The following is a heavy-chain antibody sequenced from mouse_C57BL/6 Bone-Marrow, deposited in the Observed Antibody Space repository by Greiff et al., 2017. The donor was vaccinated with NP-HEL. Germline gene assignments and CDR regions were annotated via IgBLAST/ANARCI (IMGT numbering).Heavy chain of an antibody. CDR3: ARLLLRDRYFDV. Sequence: EVQLVESGGGLVQPGGSLSLSCAASGFTFTDYYMSWVRQPPGKALAWLGFIRNKANGYTTEYSASVKGRFTISRDNSQSILYLQMNALRAEDSATYYCARLLLRDRYFDVWGTGTTVTVSS. D-gene: IGHD1-1*01. V-gene: IGHV7-3*01. CDR1: GFTFTDYY. CDR2: IRNKANGYTT. J-gene: IGHJ1*03.